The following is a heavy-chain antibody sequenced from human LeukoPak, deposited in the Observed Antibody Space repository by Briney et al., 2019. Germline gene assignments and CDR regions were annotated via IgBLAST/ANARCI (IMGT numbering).Heavy chain of an antibody. CDR2: IIPIFGTA. Sequence: GAPVKVSCKASGGTFSSYAISWVRQAPGQGLEWMGGIIPIFGTANYAQKFQGRVTITADKSTSTAYMELSSLRSEDTAVYYCATSRDIVVVPASIYYYYMDVWGKGTTVTVSS. V-gene: IGHV1-69*06. CDR1: GGTFSSYA. D-gene: IGHD2-2*01. J-gene: IGHJ6*03. CDR3: ATSRDIVVVPASIYYYYMDV.